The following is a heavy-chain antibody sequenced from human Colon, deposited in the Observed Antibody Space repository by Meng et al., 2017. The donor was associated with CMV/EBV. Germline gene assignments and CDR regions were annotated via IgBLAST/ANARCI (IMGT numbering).Heavy chain of an antibody. CDR1: GFTFTIYD. D-gene: IGHD6-19*01. CDR3: AKDLKAYSSGWSSDY. V-gene: IGHV3-30*02. CDR2: MRFHGSNE. Sequence: GGSLRLSCAASGFTFTIYDKHWVRQAPGKGLEWVAVMRFHGSNEYYADSVKGRFSVSRDNSKSTLYLQMNSLKPEDTAVYFCAKDLKAYSSGWSSDYWGQGTLVTVSS. J-gene: IGHJ4*02.